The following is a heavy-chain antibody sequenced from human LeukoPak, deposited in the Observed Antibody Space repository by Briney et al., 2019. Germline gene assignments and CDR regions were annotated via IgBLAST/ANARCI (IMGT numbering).Heavy chain of an antibody. V-gene: IGHV3-64*01. Sequence: GSLRLSCAASGFTFSNYAMHWVRQAPGKGLEYVSAISSNGGSTYYANSVKGRFTISRDNSKNTLYLQMGSLRAEDMAVYYCARDLRLKELAYCGGDCLDYWGQGTLVTVSS. D-gene: IGHD2-21*02. CDR3: ARDLRLKELAYCGGDCLDY. CDR2: ISSNGGST. CDR1: GFTFSNYA. J-gene: IGHJ4*02.